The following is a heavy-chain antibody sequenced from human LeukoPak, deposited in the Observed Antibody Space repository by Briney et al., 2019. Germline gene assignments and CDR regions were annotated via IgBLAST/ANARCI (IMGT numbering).Heavy chain of an antibody. D-gene: IGHD1-1*01. CDR1: EFTFTTYG. CDR2: TWFDGSDK. CDR3: ARDPAGRRGTFDY. V-gene: IGHV3-33*01. Sequence: PGGSLRLSCAASEFTFTTYGMHWVRQAPGMGLGWVAGTWFDGSDKYYLDSVKGRFTISRDNSKNTLYLQMNSLRAEDTALYYCARDPAGRRGTFDYWGQGTLVTVSS. J-gene: IGHJ4*02.